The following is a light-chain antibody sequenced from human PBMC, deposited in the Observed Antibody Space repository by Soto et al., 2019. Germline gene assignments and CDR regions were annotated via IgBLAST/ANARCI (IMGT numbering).Light chain of an antibody. CDR2: GAS. CDR3: QQYTDWPLIT. J-gene: IGKJ5*01. Sequence: EIVMTQSPATLSVSPGERATLSCRASQSVSRYLAWYQQKPGQAPRLLIYGASTRATDIPARFSGSGSGTEFTLTITSLQSEDFAVYYCQQYTDWPLITFGQGKRLELK. CDR1: QSVSRY. V-gene: IGKV3-15*01.